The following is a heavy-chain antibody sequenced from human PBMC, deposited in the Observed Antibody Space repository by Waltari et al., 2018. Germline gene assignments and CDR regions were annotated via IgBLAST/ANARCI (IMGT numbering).Heavy chain of an antibody. CDR3: ARGTGWELRSDWFDP. Sequence: QVQLVQSGAEVKKPGASVKVSCKASGYTFTSYGISWVRQAPGQGLEWMGWISAYNGNTNYAQKLQGRVTMTTDKSTSTSYMERRSLRSDDPAVYYCARGTGWELRSDWFDPWGQGTLVTVSS. CDR1: GYTFTSYG. D-gene: IGHD1-26*01. CDR2: ISAYNGNT. V-gene: IGHV1-18*01. J-gene: IGHJ5*02.